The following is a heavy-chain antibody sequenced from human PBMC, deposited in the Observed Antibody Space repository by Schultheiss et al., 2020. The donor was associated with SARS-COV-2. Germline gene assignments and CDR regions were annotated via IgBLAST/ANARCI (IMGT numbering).Heavy chain of an antibody. J-gene: IGHJ6*02. V-gene: IGHV4-34*01. D-gene: IGHD6-6*01. Sequence: SETLSLTCAVYGGSFSGYYWSWIRQPPGKGLEWIGSIYYSGSTYYNPSLKSRVTISVDTSKNQVSLKVRSVTAADTAVYYCASAQLVGYGMDVWGQGTTVTVSS. CDR1: GGSFSGYY. CDR3: ASAQLVGYGMDV. CDR2: IYYSGST.